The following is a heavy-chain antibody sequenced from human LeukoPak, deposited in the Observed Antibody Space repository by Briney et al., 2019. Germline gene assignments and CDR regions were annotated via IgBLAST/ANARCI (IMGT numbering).Heavy chain of an antibody. CDR2: IYTSGST. V-gene: IGHV4-61*02. CDR1: GGSISSGSYY. Sequence: SQTLSLTCTVSGGSISSGSYYWSWIRQPAGKGLEWIGRIYTSGSTNYNPSLKSRVTMSVGTSKNQFSLKLSPVTAADTAVYYCARDHIVTLVVEAFDIWGQGTMVTVSS. J-gene: IGHJ3*02. CDR3: ARDHIVTLVVEAFDI. D-gene: IGHD3-22*01.